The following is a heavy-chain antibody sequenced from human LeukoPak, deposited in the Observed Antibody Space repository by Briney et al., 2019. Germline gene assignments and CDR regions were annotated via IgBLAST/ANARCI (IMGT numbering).Heavy chain of an antibody. Sequence: GGSLRLFCAASGFTFKYYAMSWLRPAPGKGREWVSHINHGDNNKLHADSVKGRFTRSRDSSKNTLYLQMNSLRAEGTAIYYCARKAGATAGIALDNWGQGTVVTVSS. J-gene: IGHJ4*02. D-gene: IGHD6-19*01. CDR3: ARKAGATAGIALDN. CDR1: GFTFKYYA. V-gene: IGHV3-23*01. CDR2: INHGDNNK.